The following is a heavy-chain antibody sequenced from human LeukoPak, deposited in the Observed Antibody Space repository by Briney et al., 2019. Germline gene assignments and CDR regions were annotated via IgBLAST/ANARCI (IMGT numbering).Heavy chain of an antibody. V-gene: IGHV4-34*01. Sequence: SETLSLTCAVYGGSFSGYYWSWIRQPPGKGLEWIGEINHSGSTNYNPSLKSRVTISVDTSKNQFSLKLSSVTAADTAIYYCARGIESYGDYGYWGQGILVTVSS. CDR2: INHSGST. CDR3: ARGIESYGDYGY. D-gene: IGHD4-17*01. J-gene: IGHJ4*02. CDR1: GGSFSGYY.